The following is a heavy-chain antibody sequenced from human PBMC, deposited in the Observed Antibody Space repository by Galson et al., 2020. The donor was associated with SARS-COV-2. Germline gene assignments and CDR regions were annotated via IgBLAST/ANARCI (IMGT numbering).Heavy chain of an antibody. CDR3: ARARSGYRYFDY. V-gene: IGHV3-30*04. CDR2: ISYDGSNK. D-gene: IGHD3-22*01. J-gene: IGHJ4*02. Sequence: GGSLRLSCAASGFTFSSYAMHWVRQAPGKGLEWVAVISYDGSNKYYADSVKGRFTISRDNSKNTLYLQMNSLRAEDTAVYYCARARSGYRYFDYWGQGTLVTVSS. CDR1: GFTFSSYA.